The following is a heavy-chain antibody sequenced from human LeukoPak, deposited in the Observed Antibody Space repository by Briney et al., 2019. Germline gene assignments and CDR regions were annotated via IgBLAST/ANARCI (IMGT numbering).Heavy chain of an antibody. CDR3: ARSSTDSSGYYYVWWFDP. J-gene: IGHJ5*02. V-gene: IGHV1-18*01. Sequence: ASVKVSCKASGYTFTSYGISWVRQAPGQGLEWMGWISAYNGNTNYAQKLQGRVTMTTHTSTSTAYMELRSLRSDDTAVYYCARSSTDSSGYYYVWWFDPWGQGTLVTVSS. CDR2: ISAYNGNT. D-gene: IGHD3-22*01. CDR1: GYTFTSYG.